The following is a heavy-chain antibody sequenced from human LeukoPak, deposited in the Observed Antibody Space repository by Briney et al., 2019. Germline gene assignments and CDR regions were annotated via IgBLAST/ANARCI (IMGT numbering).Heavy chain of an antibody. CDR1: GYTFTSYD. J-gene: IGHJ4*02. CDR3: ARVSGSYYLDY. CDR2: MNPNSGNT. Sequence: ASVKVSCKASGYTFTSYDINWVRQATGQGLEWMGWMNPNSGNTGYAQKFQGRVTITRNTSISTACMEPSSLRSEDTAVYYCARVSGSYYLDYWGQGTLVTVSS. D-gene: IGHD1-26*01. V-gene: IGHV1-8*03.